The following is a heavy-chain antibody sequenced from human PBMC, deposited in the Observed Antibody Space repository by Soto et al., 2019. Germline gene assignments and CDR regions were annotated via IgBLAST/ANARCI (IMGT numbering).Heavy chain of an antibody. D-gene: IGHD2-15*01. CDR1: GFPFSRHG. Sequence: GGSLRLSCAASGFPFSRHGMHWVRQAPGKGLEWVAVISYDGTNQYYADSVKVRFTISRDNSKNTLYLQMNSLRSEDTAAYYCAKEGYCSGGFCPYGMDVWGQGTTVTVSS. V-gene: IGHV3-30*18. J-gene: IGHJ6*02. CDR3: AKEGYCSGGFCPYGMDV. CDR2: ISYDGTNQ.